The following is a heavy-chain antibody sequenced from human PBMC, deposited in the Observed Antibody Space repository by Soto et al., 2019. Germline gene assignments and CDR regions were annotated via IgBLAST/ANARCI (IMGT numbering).Heavy chain of an antibody. CDR2: IIPIFGTA. CDR1: GGTFSSYA. V-gene: IGHV1-69*06. D-gene: IGHD2-21*02. CDR3: ARVPVVVTAIRYYYYGMDV. Sequence: QVQLVQSGAEVKKPGSSVKVSCKASGGTFSSYAISWMRQAPGQGLEWMGGIIPIFGTANYAQKFQGRVTITEDKSTRTAYMELSSLRSEETAVYYCARVPVVVTAIRYYYYGMDVWGQGTRVTVSS. J-gene: IGHJ6*02.